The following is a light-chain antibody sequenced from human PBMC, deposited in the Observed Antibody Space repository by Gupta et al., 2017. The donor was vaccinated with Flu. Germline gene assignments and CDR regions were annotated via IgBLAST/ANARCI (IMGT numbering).Light chain of an antibody. CDR2: WAS. CDR1: QSVLYSSNNKNY. J-gene: IGKJ1*01. V-gene: IGKV4-1*01. Sequence: SLGESATINCKSSQSVLYSSNNKNYLAWYQQKPGQPPKLLIYWASTRESGVPDRFRGSGSGTDFTLTISSLQAEDVAVYYCQQDDSTPQTFGQGTKVEIK. CDR3: QQDDSTPQT.